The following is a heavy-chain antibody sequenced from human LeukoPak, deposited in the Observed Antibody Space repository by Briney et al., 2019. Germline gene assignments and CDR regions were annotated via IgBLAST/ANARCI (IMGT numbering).Heavy chain of an antibody. Sequence: GGSLRLSCAASGFTFSDYWVTWVRQAPGKGLEWVSGIIPSGHTTYYADSVRGRFTISRDNSRNTVYLQMNSLRAEDPAVYYCAKDDRWLQFCCWGQGTLVTVSA. V-gene: IGHV3-23*01. D-gene: IGHD5-24*01. J-gene: IGHJ4*02. CDR1: GFTFSDYW. CDR2: IIPSGHTT. CDR3: AKDDRWLQFCC.